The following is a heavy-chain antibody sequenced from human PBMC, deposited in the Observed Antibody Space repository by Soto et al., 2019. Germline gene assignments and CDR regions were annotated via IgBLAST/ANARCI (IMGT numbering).Heavy chain of an antibody. CDR2: IIPIFGAA. V-gene: IGHV1-69*06. CDR1: GGTFSSYA. Sequence: SVKVSCKASGGTFSSYAISWVRQAPGQGLEWMGGIIPIFGAANYAQKFQGRVTITADKSTSTAYMELSSLRSEDTAVYYCATEGSPSFNYWGQGTLVTVSS. J-gene: IGHJ4*02. CDR3: ATEGSPSFNY.